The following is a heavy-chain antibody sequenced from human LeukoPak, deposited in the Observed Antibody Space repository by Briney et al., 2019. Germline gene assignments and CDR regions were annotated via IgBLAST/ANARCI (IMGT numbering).Heavy chain of an antibody. CDR2: ISAYNGNT. D-gene: IGHD1-7*01. Sequence: ASVKVSCKASGYTFTSYGISWVRQAPGQGLEWMGWISAYNGNTNYAQRLQGRVTMTTDTSTSTAYMELRSLRSDDTAVYYCARESTGTTPFDYWGQGTLVTVSS. J-gene: IGHJ4*02. V-gene: IGHV1-18*01. CDR3: ARESTGTTPFDY. CDR1: GYTFTSYG.